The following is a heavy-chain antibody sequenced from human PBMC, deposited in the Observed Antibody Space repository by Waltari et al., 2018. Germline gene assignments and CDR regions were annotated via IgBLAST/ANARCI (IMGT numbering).Heavy chain of an antibody. Sequence: QVQMVESGGGVVQPGRALRLSCAASGFTSSSYAMHWVRQAPVKGLEWVAVISYDGSNKYYADSVKGRFTISRDNSKNTLYLQMNSLRAEDTAVYYCARDQGYYDSSGRNDYWGQGTLVTVSS. J-gene: IGHJ4*02. CDR2: ISYDGSNK. V-gene: IGHV3-30-3*01. CDR1: GFTSSSYA. D-gene: IGHD3-22*01. CDR3: ARDQGYYDSSGRNDY.